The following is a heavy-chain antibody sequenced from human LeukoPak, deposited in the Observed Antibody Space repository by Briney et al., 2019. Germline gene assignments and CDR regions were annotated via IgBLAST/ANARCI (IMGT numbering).Heavy chain of an antibody. CDR1: GFTFSSYW. J-gene: IGHJ4*02. Sequence: GGSLRLSCAASGFTFSSYWMSWVRQAPGKGLEWVANIKQDGSEKYYVDSVKGGFTISRDNAKNSLYLQMNSLRAEDTAVYYCARDLELLWFGEFIGGGFDYWGQGTLVTVSS. V-gene: IGHV3-7*01. D-gene: IGHD3-10*01. CDR3: ARDLELLWFGEFIGGGFDY. CDR2: IKQDGSEK.